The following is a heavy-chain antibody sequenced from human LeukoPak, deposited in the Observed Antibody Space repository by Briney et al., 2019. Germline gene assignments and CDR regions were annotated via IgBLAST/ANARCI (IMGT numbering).Heavy chain of an antibody. CDR2: ISSSSSYM. V-gene: IGHV3-21*06. CDR1: GFTFSSYT. Sequence: GGSLRLSCAASGFTFSSYTMNWVRQAPGKGLEWVSSISSSSSYMYYADSVKGRFTISRDNAKNSLYLQMNSLRAEDTAVYYCARDVGNFDYWGQGTLVTVSS. CDR3: ARDVGNFDY. J-gene: IGHJ4*02.